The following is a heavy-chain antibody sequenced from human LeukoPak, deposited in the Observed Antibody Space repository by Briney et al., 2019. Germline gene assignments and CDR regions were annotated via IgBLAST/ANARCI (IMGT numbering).Heavy chain of an antibody. V-gene: IGHV1-2*02. CDR1: GYTFTSYY. J-gene: IGHJ4*02. Sequence: ASVKVSCKASGYTFTSYYMHWVRQAPGQGLEWMGWINPNSGGTNYAQKFQGRVTMTRDTSISTAYMELSRLRSDDTAVYYCARASSSSTTFRYYFDYWGQGTLVTVSS. CDR3: ARASSSSTTFRYYFDY. CDR2: INPNSGGT. D-gene: IGHD6-6*01.